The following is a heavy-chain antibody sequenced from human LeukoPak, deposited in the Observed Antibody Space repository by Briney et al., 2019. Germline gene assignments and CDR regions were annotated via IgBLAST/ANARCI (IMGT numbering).Heavy chain of an antibody. CDR1: GGSISSYY. CDR2: IYYSGST. J-gene: IGHJ6*03. V-gene: IGHV4-59*01. CDR3: ARSYRGNYYYYYMDV. Sequence: PSETLSLTCTVSGGSISSYYWSWIRQPPGKGLEWIGYIYYSGSTNYNPSLKSRVTISVDTSKNQFSLKLTSVTAADTAVYYCARSYRGNYYYYYMDVWGQGTLVTVSS. D-gene: IGHD1-26*01.